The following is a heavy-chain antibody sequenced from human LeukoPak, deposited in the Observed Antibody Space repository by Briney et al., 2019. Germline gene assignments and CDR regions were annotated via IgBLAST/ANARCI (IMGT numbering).Heavy chain of an antibody. J-gene: IGHJ4*02. D-gene: IGHD6-19*01. V-gene: IGHV4-59*01. Sequence: SETLSLTCTVSGGSISTYYWSWIRQPPGKGLEWIGYIYFSGSTDYNPSLKSRVTISVDTSNNQFSLKLSPVTAADTAVYYCAGYSSGWYVDYWGQGTLVTVSS. CDR3: AGYSSGWYVDY. CDR2: IYFSGST. CDR1: GGSISTYY.